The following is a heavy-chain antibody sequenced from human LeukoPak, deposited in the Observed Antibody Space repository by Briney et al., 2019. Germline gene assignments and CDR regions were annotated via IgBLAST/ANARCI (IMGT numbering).Heavy chain of an antibody. CDR1: GFTFSSYS. D-gene: IGHD6-13*01. J-gene: IGHJ6*03. CDR3: ASARAGIAANYMDV. CDR2: ISSSSSYI. V-gene: IGHV3-21*01. Sequence: GGSLRLSCAASGFTFSSYSTNWVRQAPGKGLEWFSSISSSSSYIYYADSVKGRFTISRDNAKNSLYLQMNSLRAEDTAVYYCASARAGIAANYMDVWGKGTTVTVSS.